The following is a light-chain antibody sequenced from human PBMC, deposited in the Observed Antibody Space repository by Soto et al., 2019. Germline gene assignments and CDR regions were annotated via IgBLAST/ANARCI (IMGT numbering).Light chain of an antibody. V-gene: IGKV3-20*01. Sequence: EIVLTQSPGTLSLSPGERATLSCRASQSVSSSYLAWYQQKPGQAPRLLIYGASSRATGIPDRFSSSGSGTDFTLTISSLEPEDFAVYYCQQYGSSPWTFGQGTKVE. CDR3: QQYGSSPWT. CDR1: QSVSSSY. J-gene: IGKJ1*01. CDR2: GAS.